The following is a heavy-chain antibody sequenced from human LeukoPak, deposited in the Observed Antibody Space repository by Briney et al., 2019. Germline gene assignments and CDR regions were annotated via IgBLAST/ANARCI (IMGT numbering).Heavy chain of an antibody. J-gene: IGHJ2*01. D-gene: IGHD6-19*01. CDR1: GGSISSYY. V-gene: IGHV4-59*01. CDR2: IYYSGST. CDR3: ARDKVAGTNWYFDL. Sequence: PSETLSLTCTVSGGSISSYYWSWIRQPPGKGLEWIGYIYYSGSTNYNPSLKSRVTISVDTSKNQFSLKLGSVTAADTAVYYCARDKVAGTNWYFDLWGRGTLVTVSS.